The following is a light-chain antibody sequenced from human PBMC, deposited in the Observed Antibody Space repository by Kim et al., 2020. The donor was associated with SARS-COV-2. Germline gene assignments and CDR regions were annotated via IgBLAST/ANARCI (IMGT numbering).Light chain of an antibody. J-gene: IGKJ2*01. CDR2: KAS. CDR3: QQYNSYPYT. V-gene: IGKV1-5*03. CDR1: QSISSW. Sequence: DIQMTQSPSTLSASVGDRVTITCRASQSISSWLAWYQQKPGKVPKLLIYKASSLESGVPSRFSGSGSGTEFTLTISSLQPDDLATYYCQQYNSYPYTFGQGTKLEI.